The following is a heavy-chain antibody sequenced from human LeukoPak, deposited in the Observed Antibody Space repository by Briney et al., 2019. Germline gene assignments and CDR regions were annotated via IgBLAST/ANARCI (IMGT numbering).Heavy chain of an antibody. CDR3: ARGGSSGPDY. CDR2: IYTSGTT. J-gene: IGHJ4*02. D-gene: IGHD6-19*01. CDR1: NGSISSSRYY. V-gene: IGHV4-61*02. Sequence: PSETLSLTCTVSNGSISSSRYYWTWIRQPAGKGLEWIGRIYTSGTTNYNPSLKSRVTISVDKSKKQFSLKLSSVTAEDTAVYYCARGGSSGPDYWGQGTLVTVSS.